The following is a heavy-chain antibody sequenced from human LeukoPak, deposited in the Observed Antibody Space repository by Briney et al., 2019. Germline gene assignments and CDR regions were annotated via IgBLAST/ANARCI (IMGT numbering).Heavy chain of an antibody. Sequence: SETLSLTCTVSGGSISSYYWSWIRQPPGKGLEWNGYIYYSGSTNYNPSLKSRVTISVDTSKNQFSLKLSSVTAADTAVYYCARGKGTTVTNNWFDPWGQGTLVTVSS. D-gene: IGHD4-17*01. V-gene: IGHV4-59*01. CDR2: IYYSGST. CDR3: ARGKGTTVTNNWFDP. CDR1: GGSISSYY. J-gene: IGHJ5*02.